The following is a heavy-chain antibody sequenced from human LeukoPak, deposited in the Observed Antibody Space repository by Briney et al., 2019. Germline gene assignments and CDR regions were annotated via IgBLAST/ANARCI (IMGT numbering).Heavy chain of an antibody. V-gene: IGHV3-48*01. J-gene: IGHJ4*02. Sequence: GGSLRLSCAVSGFTLSNYSMNWVRQAPGKGLEWISYISGSGFTIHYADSVKGRFTISRDNAKNSLYLQMNSLRAEDTAVYYCARGRDYDTMGYWGQGTLVTVSS. CDR3: ARGRDYDTMGY. CDR2: ISGSGFTI. D-gene: IGHD3-22*01. CDR1: GFTLSNYS.